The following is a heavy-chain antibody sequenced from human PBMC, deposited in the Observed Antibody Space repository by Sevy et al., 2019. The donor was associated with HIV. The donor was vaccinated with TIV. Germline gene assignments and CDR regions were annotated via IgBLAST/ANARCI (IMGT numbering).Heavy chain of an antibody. D-gene: IGHD6-19*01. CDR2: ISYAGIIK. CDR1: GFTFNTHA. CDR3: AREGGYTSAWSPGNY. V-gene: IGHV3-30*04. Sequence: GGSLRLSCAASGFTFNTHAMHWVRHAPGKGLEWVALISYAGIIKYYADSVKGRLTISRDNSKNTLSLQMNSLRIEDTAVYYCAREGGYTSAWSPGNYWGQGTLVTVSS. J-gene: IGHJ4*02.